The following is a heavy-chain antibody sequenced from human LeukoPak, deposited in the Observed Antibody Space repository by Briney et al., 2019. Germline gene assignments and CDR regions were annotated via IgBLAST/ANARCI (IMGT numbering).Heavy chain of an antibody. J-gene: IGHJ6*02. CDR1: GFTFSSYA. D-gene: IGHD2-2*01. V-gene: IGHV3-30-3*01. CDR3: ARELVGFYYYYGMDV. CDR2: ISYDGSNK. Sequence: PGRSLRLSCAASGFTFSSYAMHWVRQAPGKGLEWVAVISYDGSNKYYADSVKGRFTISRDNSKNTLYLQMNSLRAEDTAVYYCARELVGFYYYYGMDVWGQGTTVTVPS.